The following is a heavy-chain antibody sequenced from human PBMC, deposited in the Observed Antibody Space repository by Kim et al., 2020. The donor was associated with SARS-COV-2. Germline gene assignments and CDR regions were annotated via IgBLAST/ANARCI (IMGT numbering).Heavy chain of an antibody. CDR2: IYYSGST. J-gene: IGHJ6*02. CDR1: GGSISSYY. Sequence: SETLSLTCTVSGGSISSYYWSWIRQPPGKGLEWIGYIYYSGSTNYNPSLKSRVTISVDTSKNQFSLKLSSVTAADTAVYYCARGYSGYGTYYGMDVWGQGTTVTVSS. CDR3: ARGYSGYGTYYGMDV. D-gene: IGHD5-12*01. V-gene: IGHV4-59*01.